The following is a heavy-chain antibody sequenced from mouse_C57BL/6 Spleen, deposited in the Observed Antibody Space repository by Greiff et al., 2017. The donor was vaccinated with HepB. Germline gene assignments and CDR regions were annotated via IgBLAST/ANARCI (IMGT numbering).Heavy chain of an antibody. CDR3: ARFGSNYYFDY. CDR1: GYTFTSYW. Sequence: VQLQQPGAELVRPGSSVKLSCKASGYTFTSYWMHWVKQRPIQGLEWIGNIDPSDSETHYNQKFKDKATLTVDKSSSTAYMQLSSLTSEDSAVYYCARFGSNYYFDYWGQGTTLTVSS. V-gene: IGHV1-52*01. D-gene: IGHD2-5*01. CDR2: IDPSDSET. J-gene: IGHJ2*01.